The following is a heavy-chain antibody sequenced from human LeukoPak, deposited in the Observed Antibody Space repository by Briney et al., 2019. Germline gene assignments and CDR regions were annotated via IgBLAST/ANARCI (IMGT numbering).Heavy chain of an antibody. CDR1: GFTFSDYY. Sequence: PGGSLRLSCAASGFTFSDYYMSWIRQAPGKGLEWVSYISSSGSTIYYADSVKGRFTISRDNAKNSLYLQMNSLRAEDTAVYYCARDRGSGYYIASDIWGQGTMVTVSS. J-gene: IGHJ3*02. V-gene: IGHV3-11*01. CDR3: ARDRGSGYYIASDI. CDR2: ISSSGSTI. D-gene: IGHD3-3*01.